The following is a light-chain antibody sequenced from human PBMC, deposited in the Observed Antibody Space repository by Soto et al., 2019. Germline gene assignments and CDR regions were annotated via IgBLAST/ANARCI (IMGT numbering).Light chain of an antibody. CDR2: AAS. Sequence: AIRLTQSPSSLSASTGDRVSITCRASQGISSYLAWYQQKPGKAPKLLIYAASTLQSGGPSRFSGSGSGTDFTLTISCLQSEDFATYYCQQYYSYPPTFGPGTKVHI. V-gene: IGKV1-8*01. CDR1: QGISSY. J-gene: IGKJ3*01. CDR3: QQYYSYPPT.